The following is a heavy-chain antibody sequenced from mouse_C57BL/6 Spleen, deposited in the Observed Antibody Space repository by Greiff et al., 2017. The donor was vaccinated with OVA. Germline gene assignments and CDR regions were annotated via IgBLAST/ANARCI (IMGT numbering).Heavy chain of an antibody. D-gene: IGHD1-1*01. CDR1: GYTFTSYW. J-gene: IGHJ2*01. Sequence: VQLQQPGAELVRPGTSVKLSCKASGYTFTSYWMHWVKQRPGQGLEWIGVIDPSDSYTNYNQKFKGKATLTVDTSSSTAHMQLSSLTSEDSAVYYCAVNSNYYGSSYGYWGQGTTLTVSS. CDR3: AVNSNYYGSSYGY. V-gene: IGHV1-59*01. CDR2: IDPSDSYT.